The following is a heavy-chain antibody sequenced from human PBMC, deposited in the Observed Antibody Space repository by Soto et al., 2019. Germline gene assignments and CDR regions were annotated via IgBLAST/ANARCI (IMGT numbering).Heavy chain of an antibody. CDR1: GFTFARYS. V-gene: IGHV3-21*06. CDR3: ARESEDLTSNFDY. Sequence: VGSLRLSCAASGFTFARYSMNWVRQAPGKGLEWVSSISSTTNYIYYGDSMKGRFTISRDNAKNSLYLEMNSLRAEDTAVYYCARESEDLTSNFDYWGQGTLVTVSS. CDR2: ISSTTNYI. J-gene: IGHJ4*02.